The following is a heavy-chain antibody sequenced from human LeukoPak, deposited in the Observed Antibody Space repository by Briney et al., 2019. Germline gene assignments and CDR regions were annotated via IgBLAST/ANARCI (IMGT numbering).Heavy chain of an antibody. J-gene: IGHJ4*02. D-gene: IGHD6-19*01. V-gene: IGHV3-23*01. CDR1: GFTFNTYG. CDR3: AEGRVSGSGWTFNDY. Sequence: GGSLRLSCAASGFTFNTYGMSWVRQAPGKGLEWVSSFGGSVGTTYYADSVKGRFTMSRDNSKNTVYLQMNSLRVEDTAVYYCAEGRVSGSGWTFNDYWGQGALVTVSS. CDR2: FGGSVGTT.